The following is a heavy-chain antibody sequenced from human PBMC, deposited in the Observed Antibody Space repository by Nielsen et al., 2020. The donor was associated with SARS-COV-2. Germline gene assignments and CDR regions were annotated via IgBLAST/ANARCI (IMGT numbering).Heavy chain of an antibody. D-gene: IGHD1-26*01. V-gene: IGHV3-7*03. J-gene: IGHJ4*02. CDR1: GFTFSGYW. CDR2: IKQDGSEK. Sequence: GESLKISCVASGFTFSGYWMSWVRQAPGKGLEWVANIKQDGSEKYYVDSVKGRFTISRDNGRNSLFLQMNSLRAEDTAVYYCAREGVGWYFDYWGQGTLVTVSS. CDR3: AREGVGWYFDY.